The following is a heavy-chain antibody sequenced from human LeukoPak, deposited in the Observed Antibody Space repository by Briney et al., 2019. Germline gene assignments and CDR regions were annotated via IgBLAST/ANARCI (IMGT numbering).Heavy chain of an antibody. J-gene: IGHJ6*03. CDR2: ISSSSSYI. CDR1: GFTFSSYS. D-gene: IGHD6-6*01. V-gene: IGHV3-21*01. Sequence: PGGSLRLSCAASGFTFSSYSMNWVRQAPGKGLEWVSSISSSSSYIYYADSVKGQFTISRDNAKNSLYLQMNSLRAEDTAVYYCARSTSSSNYYYYMDVWGKGTTVTVSS. CDR3: ARSTSSSNYYYYMDV.